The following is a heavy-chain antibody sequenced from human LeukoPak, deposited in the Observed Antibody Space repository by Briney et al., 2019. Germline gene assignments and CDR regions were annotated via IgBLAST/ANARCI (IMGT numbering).Heavy chain of an antibody. D-gene: IGHD5-12*01. CDR2: INHSGST. CDR3: ARGYSGYALPFDI. J-gene: IGHJ3*02. CDR1: GGSFSGYY. Sequence: SETLSLTCAVYGGSFSGYYWSWIRQPPGKGLEWIGEINHSGSTNYNPSLKRRVTISVDTSKNQFSLKLSSVTAADTAVYYCARGYSGYALPFDIWGQGTMVTVSS. V-gene: IGHV4-34*01.